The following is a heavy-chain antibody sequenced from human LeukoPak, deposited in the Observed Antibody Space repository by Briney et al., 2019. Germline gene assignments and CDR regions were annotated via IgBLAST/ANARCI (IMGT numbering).Heavy chain of an antibody. CDR2: IYYSGST. V-gene: IGHV4-39*01. CDR1: GGSISSSSYY. Sequence: MPSETLSLTCTVSGGSISSSSYYWGWIRQPPGKGLEWIGSIYYSGSTYYNPSLKSRVTISVDTSKNQFSLKLSSVTPEDTAVYYCARQNNTYHHYNLGWFDPWGQGTLVTVSS. J-gene: IGHJ5*02. CDR3: ARQNNTYHHYNLGWFDP. D-gene: IGHD5-24*01.